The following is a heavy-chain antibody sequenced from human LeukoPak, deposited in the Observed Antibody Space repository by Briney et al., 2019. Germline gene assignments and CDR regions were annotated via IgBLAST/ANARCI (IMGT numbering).Heavy chain of an antibody. CDR2: INPNSGGT. CDR1: GNTFTGYY. D-gene: IGHD3-16*01. J-gene: IGHJ4*02. Sequence: VASVKVSCKASGNTFTGYYIYWVRQAPGQGLEWMGRINPNSGGTNYAQKFQGRVTMTRDTSISTAYMELSRLRSDDTAVYYCARDKVAGTGALDYWGQGTLVTVSS. V-gene: IGHV1-2*02. CDR3: ARDKVAGTGALDY.